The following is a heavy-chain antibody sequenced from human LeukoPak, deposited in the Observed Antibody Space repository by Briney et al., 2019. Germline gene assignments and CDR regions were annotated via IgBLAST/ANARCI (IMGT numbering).Heavy chain of an antibody. CDR3: ARGGTCTAGACYSGDY. D-gene: IGHD2-15*01. J-gene: IGHJ4*02. CDR1: GYSFTSYG. V-gene: IGHV1-18*01. Sequence: ASVKVSCKASGYSFTSYGFSWVRQAPGQGLEWMGWISAYNGNTNYAQKFQGRVTMTTDTSTATAYMELRSLRSDDTAVYYCARGGTCTAGACYSGDYWGQGTLVTVSS. CDR2: ISAYNGNT.